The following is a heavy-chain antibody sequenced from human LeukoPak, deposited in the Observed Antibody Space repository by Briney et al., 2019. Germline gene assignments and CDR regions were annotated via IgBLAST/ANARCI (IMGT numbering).Heavy chain of an antibody. Sequence: PSETLSLTCTVSGGSISSYYWSWIRQPPGKGLEWIGYIYYSGSTNYNPSLKSRVTISVDTSKNQFSLKLSSVTAADTAVYYCARDFMGSRREYGMDVWAKGPRSPSP. CDR2: IYYSGST. D-gene: IGHD2-15*01. V-gene: IGHV4-59*01. CDR3: ARDFMGSRREYGMDV. CDR1: GGSISSYY. J-gene: IGHJ6*02.